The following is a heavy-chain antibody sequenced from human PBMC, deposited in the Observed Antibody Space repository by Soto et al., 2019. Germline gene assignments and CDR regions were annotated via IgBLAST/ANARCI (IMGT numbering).Heavy chain of an antibody. CDR1: GFTVNTYT. CDR2: IYSGGST. D-gene: IGHD6-6*01. CDR3: AREIYSSSSLFNYYYYYMDV. J-gene: IGHJ6*03. V-gene: IGHV3-66*01. Sequence: GGSLILSCSASGFTVNTYTMGWVRLAPGKGLEWVSVIYSGGSTYYADSVKGRFTISRDNSKNTLYLQMNSLRAEDTAVYYCAREIYSSSSLFNYYYYYMDVWGKGTTVTVSS.